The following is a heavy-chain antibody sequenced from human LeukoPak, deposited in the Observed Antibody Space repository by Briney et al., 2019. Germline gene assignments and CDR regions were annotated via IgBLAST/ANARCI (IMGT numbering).Heavy chain of an antibody. CDR2: INPSGGGT. D-gene: IGHD3-22*01. J-gene: IGHJ4*02. CDR1: GYTFTNYY. Sequence: ASVKVSCKASGYTFTNYYIHWVRQAPGQGLEWMGIINPSGGGTTYAQKFQGRVTMTRDMSTSTVYMELSSLRSEDTAVYYCARENIATINYYDSGIGYWGQGTLVTVSS. V-gene: IGHV1-46*01. CDR3: ARENIATINYYDSGIGY.